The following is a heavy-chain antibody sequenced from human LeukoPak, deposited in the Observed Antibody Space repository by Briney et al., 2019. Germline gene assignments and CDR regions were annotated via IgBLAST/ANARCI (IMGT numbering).Heavy chain of an antibody. Sequence: SETLPLTCAVYGGSFSGYYWSWIRQPPGKGLEWIGEINHSGSTNYNPSLKSRVTKSVDTSKNQFSLKLGSVTAADTAVYYCARTIVATIHNFDYWGQGTLVTVSS. V-gene: IGHV4-34*01. J-gene: IGHJ4*02. D-gene: IGHD5-12*01. CDR1: GGSFSGYY. CDR3: ARTIVATIHNFDY. CDR2: INHSGST.